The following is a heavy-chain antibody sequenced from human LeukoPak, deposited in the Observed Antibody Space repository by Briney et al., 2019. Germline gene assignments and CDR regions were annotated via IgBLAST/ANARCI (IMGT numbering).Heavy chain of an antibody. CDR2: IYYSGST. D-gene: IGHD6-13*01. CDR3: ARDQPGRAAADGAFDI. V-gene: IGHV4-61*09. Sequence: RPSQTLSLTCTVSGGSISSGTHYWSWIRQPAGKGLEWIGYIYYSGSTYYNPSLKSRVTISVDTSKNQFSLKLSSVTAADTAVYYCARDQPGRAAADGAFDIWGQGTMVTVSS. CDR1: GGSISSGTHY. J-gene: IGHJ3*02.